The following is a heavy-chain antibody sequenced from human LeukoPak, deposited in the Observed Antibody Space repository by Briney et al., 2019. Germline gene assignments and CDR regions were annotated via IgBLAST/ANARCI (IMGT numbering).Heavy chain of an antibody. CDR3: ARQGYGGNWSIDY. CDR2: INPSGGST. CDR1: GYTFTSYY. D-gene: IGHD4-23*01. Sequence: ASVTVSCKASGYTFTSYYMHWVRQAPGQGLEWMGIINPSGGSTSYAQKFQGRVTTTRDTSTSTVYMELSSLRSEDTAVYYCARQGYGGNWSIDYWGQGTLVTVSS. J-gene: IGHJ4*02. V-gene: IGHV1-46*01.